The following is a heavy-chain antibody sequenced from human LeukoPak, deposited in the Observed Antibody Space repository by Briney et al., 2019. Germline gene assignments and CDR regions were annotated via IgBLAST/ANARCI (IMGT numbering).Heavy chain of an antibody. V-gene: IGHV1-24*01. J-gene: IGHJ2*01. D-gene: IGHD4-23*01. CDR3: ATSSPSDGNSVYWYFDL. Sequence: ASVKVSCKVSGYTLTELSMHWVRQAPGKGLEWMGGFDPEDGETIYAQKFQGRVTMTEDTSTDTAYMELSSLRSEDTAVYYCATSSPSDGNSVYWYFDLWGRGTLVTVSS. CDR2: FDPEDGET. CDR1: GYTLTELS.